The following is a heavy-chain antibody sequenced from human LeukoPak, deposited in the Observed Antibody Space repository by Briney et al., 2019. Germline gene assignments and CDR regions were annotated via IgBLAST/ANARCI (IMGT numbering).Heavy chain of an antibody. D-gene: IGHD3-3*01. V-gene: IGHV3-66*02. CDR1: GFTVSSNY. Sequence: GGSLRLSCAASGFTVSSNYMSWVRQAPGKGLEWVSVIYSGGSTYYADSVKGRFTISRDNSKNTLYLQMNSLRAEDTAVYYCASRDFWSGYYGSYYFDYWGQGTLATVSS. CDR3: ASRDFWSGYYGSYYFDY. J-gene: IGHJ4*02. CDR2: IYSGGST.